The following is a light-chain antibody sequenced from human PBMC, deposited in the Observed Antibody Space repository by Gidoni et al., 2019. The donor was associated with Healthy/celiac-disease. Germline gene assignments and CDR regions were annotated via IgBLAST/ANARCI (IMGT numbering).Light chain of an antibody. Sequence: VLTQSPATLSLSPGERATLSCRASQSVSSYLAWYQQKPGQAPRLLIYDASNRATGIPARFSGSGSGTDFTLTISSLEPEDFAVYYCQQRSNWPLTFGPGTKVDIK. CDR1: QSVSSY. J-gene: IGKJ3*01. V-gene: IGKV3-11*01. CDR2: DAS. CDR3: QQRSNWPLT.